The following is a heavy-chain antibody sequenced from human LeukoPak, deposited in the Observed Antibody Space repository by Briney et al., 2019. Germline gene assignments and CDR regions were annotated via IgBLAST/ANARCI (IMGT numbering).Heavy chain of an antibody. CDR3: AISRGYSGYEYWFDP. Sequence: SVKVSCKASGGTFSSYAISWVRQAPGQGLEGMGGIIPIFGTANYAQKFQGRVTITADESTSTAYMELSSLRSEDTAVYYCAISRGYSGYEYWFDPWGQGTLVTVSS. D-gene: IGHD5-12*01. CDR1: GGTFSSYA. CDR2: IIPIFGTA. J-gene: IGHJ5*02. V-gene: IGHV1-69*01.